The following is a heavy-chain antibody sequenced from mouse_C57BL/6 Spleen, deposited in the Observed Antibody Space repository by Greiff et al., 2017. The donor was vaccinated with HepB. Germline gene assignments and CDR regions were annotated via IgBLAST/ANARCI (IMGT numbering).Heavy chain of an antibody. CDR1: GFTFSDYG. D-gene: IGHD4-1*01. CDR2: ISSGSSTI. CDR3: ARGLGRGFYYAMDY. J-gene: IGHJ4*01. V-gene: IGHV5-17*01. Sequence: EVKLQESGGGLVKPGGSLKLSCAASGFTFSDYGMHWVRQAPEKGLEWVAYISSGSSTIYYADTVKGRFTISRDNAKNTLFLQMTSLRSEDTAMYYCARGLGRGFYYAMDYWGQGTSVTVSS.